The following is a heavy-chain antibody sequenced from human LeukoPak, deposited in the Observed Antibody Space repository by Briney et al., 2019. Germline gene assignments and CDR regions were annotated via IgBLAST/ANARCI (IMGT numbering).Heavy chain of an antibody. CDR3: ARDHCSSTSCYVGTSWFDP. CDR2: IYYSGST. J-gene: IGHJ5*02. V-gene: IGHV4-59*12. Sequence: PSETLSLTCTVSGGSISSYYWSWIRQPPGKGLEWIGYIYYSGSTNYNPSLKSRVTISVDTSKNQFSLKLSSVTAADTAVYYCARDHCSSTSCYVGTSWFDPWGQGTLVTVSS. D-gene: IGHD2-2*01. CDR1: GGSISSYY.